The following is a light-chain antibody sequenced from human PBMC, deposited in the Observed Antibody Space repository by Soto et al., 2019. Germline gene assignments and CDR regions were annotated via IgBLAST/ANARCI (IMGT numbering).Light chain of an antibody. CDR3: QQYGSSPPLT. V-gene: IGKV3-20*01. CDR2: GAS. CDR1: QSVSSNY. Sequence: EIVLPQSPGTLSLSPGARATLSCRARQSVSSNYLAWHQQKPGQAPRLLIYGASSRATGIPDRFSGSGSGTDFTLTISRLEPEDFVVYYCQQYGSSPPLTFGGGNKVDIK. J-gene: IGKJ4*01.